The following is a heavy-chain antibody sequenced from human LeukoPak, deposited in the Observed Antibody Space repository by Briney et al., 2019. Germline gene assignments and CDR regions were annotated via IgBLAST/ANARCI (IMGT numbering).Heavy chain of an antibody. J-gene: IGHJ5*02. Sequence: SETLSLTCAVYGGSFSGYYRSWIRQPPGKGLEWIGEINHSGSTNYNPSLKSRVTISVDTSKNQFSLKLSSVTAADTAVYYCARHVLLWFGELSDLDPWGQGTLVTVSS. CDR2: INHSGST. CDR3: ARHVLLWFGELSDLDP. D-gene: IGHD3-10*01. CDR1: GGSFSGYY. V-gene: IGHV4-34*01.